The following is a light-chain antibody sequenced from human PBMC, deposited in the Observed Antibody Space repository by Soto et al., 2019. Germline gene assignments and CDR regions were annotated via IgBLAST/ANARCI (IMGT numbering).Light chain of an antibody. V-gene: IGKV3-15*01. J-gene: IGKJ5*01. CDR3: QQYNNWPPWIT. Sequence: EIVMTQSPATLSVSPGDRATLSCRASQSLGSNLAWYQQKAGQAPRLLIYDVSTRATGVPVRFGGSGSGTEFTLTISSLQSEDFAVYYCQQYNNWPPWITFGQGTRLEIK. CDR1: QSLGSN. CDR2: DVS.